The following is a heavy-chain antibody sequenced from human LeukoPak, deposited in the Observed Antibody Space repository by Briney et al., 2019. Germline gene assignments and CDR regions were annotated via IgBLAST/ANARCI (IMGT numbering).Heavy chain of an antibody. J-gene: IGHJ4*02. D-gene: IGHD1-14*01. CDR3: AKGPYGEPFDY. CDR1: GFTFSSYG. CDR2: ISYDGSNK. Sequence: GGSLRLSCAASGFTFSSYGMHWVRQAPGKGLEWVAVISYDGSNKYYADSVKGRFTISRDNSKNTLYLQMNSLRAEDTAVYYCAKGPYGEPFDYWGQGTLLPVFS. V-gene: IGHV3-30*18.